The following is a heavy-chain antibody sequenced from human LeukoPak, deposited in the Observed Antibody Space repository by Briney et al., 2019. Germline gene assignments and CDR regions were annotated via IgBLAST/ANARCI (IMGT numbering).Heavy chain of an antibody. CDR2: INPNSGET. CDR3: ARGNTVTTHWYFDL. Sequence: GASVKVSCKASGYTFTNYDINWVRQATGQEPEWMGYINPNSGETGYSQKFQGRVTITRDTSISTAYMELRSLRSEDTAVYYCARGNTVTTHWYFDLWGRGTLVTVSS. D-gene: IGHD4-17*01. J-gene: IGHJ2*01. V-gene: IGHV1-8*03. CDR1: GYTFTNYD.